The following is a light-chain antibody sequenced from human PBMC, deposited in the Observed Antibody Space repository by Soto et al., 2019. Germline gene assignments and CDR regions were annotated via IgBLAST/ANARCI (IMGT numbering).Light chain of an antibody. CDR2: GAS. Sequence: EIVMPQSPATLSVSPGERATLSCRASQSVSSNLAWYQQKPGQAPRLLIYGASTRATGIPARFSGSGSGTEFTLTISSLQSEDFAVHYCQQYNNWPRTFGQGTKVEIK. V-gene: IGKV3-15*01. CDR1: QSVSSN. J-gene: IGKJ1*01. CDR3: QQYNNWPRT.